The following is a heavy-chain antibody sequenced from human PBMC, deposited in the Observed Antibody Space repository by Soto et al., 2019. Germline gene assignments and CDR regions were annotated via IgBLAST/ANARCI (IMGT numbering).Heavy chain of an antibody. V-gene: IGHV1-46*03. CDR2: INPSGGST. J-gene: IGHJ4*02. CDR3: ASGYYGSGSYSIPGNY. CDR1: GYTFTSYY. Sequence: VASVKVSCKASGYTFTSYYMHWVRQAPGQGLEWMGIINPSGGSTSYAQKFQGRVTMTRDTSTSTVYMELSSLRSEDTAVCYCASGYYGSGSYSIPGNYWGQGTLVTVSS. D-gene: IGHD3-10*01.